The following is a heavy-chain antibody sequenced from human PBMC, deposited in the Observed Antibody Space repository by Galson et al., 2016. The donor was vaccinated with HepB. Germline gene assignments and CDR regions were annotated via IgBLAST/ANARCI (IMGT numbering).Heavy chain of an antibody. CDR2: IKQDGSEK. Sequence: SLRLSCAASRFTFINSWMSWVRQAPGKGLEWVANIKQDGSEKYYVDSVKGRFTISRDNAKNSLYLQLSSLRDEDTAVYYCVTSFSTQVYSWGQGTLVTVSS. J-gene: IGHJ4*02. CDR3: VTSFSTQVYS. V-gene: IGHV3-7*01. D-gene: IGHD2/OR15-2a*01. CDR1: RFTFINSW.